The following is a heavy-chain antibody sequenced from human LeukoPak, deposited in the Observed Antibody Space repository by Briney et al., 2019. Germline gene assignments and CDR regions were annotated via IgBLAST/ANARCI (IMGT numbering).Heavy chain of an antibody. CDR1: GFTFTNYA. D-gene: IGHD3-22*01. CDR3: ATIDSSGYDY. J-gene: IGHJ4*02. V-gene: IGHV3-30*04. CDR2: ISYDGSNK. Sequence: GGSLRLSCAASGFTFTNYAMHWVRQAPGKGLEWVAVISYDGSNKYYADSVKGRFTISRDNSKNTLYLQMNSLRAEDTAVYYCATIDSSGYDYWGQGTLVTVSS.